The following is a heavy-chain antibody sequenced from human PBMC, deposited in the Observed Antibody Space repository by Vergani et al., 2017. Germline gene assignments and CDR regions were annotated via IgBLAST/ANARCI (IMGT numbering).Heavy chain of an antibody. CDR3: AKGGSTYYYDSSGYASHYYFDY. V-gene: IGHV3-9*01. D-gene: IGHD3-22*01. J-gene: IGHJ4*02. Sequence: EVQLVEYGGGLVQHGRSLLLSCAASGFTFDDYAMHCVRHALGRGLEWVSGISWNSGSIGYADSVKGRFTIYRDNAKNSLSLQMNSQRAEDTALYYCAKGGSTYYYDSSGYASHYYFDYWGQGTLVTVSS. CDR1: GFTFDDYA. CDR2: ISWNSGSI.